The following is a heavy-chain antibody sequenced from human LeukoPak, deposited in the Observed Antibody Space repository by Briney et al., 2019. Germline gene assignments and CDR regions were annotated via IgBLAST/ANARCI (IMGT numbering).Heavy chain of an antibody. CDR1: GGYISSYY. V-gene: IGHV4-59*01. CDR2: IYYSGST. D-gene: IGHD3-10*01. J-gene: IGHJ4*02. Sequence: SETLSLTWTVSGGYISSYYWSWIRQPPGKGLGWIGYIYYSGSTNYNPSLKSRVTISVDTSKNQFSLKLSSVTAADTAVYYCARDSGSGSYYPFDYWGQGTLVAVSS. CDR3: ARDSGSGSYYPFDY.